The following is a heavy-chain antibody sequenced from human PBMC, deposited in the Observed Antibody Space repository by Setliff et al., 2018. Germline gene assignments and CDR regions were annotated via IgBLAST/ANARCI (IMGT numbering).Heavy chain of an antibody. D-gene: IGHD3-10*01. CDR3: ARGVVATQYYHYYYILFDF. Sequence: SETLSLTCDVSGGSFTGYLWTWVRQPPGRGLEWIGGIDHRGNTNYNLSLTSRVTISVDSSRRQFSLKLNSVTAADAAMYFCARGVVATQYYHYYYILFDFWGQGTLVTVSS. V-gene: IGHV4-34*01. CDR1: GGSFTGYL. CDR2: IDHRGNT. J-gene: IGHJ4*02.